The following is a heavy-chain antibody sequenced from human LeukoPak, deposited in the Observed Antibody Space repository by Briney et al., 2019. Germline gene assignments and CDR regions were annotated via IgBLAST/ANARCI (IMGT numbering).Heavy chain of an antibody. Sequence: SETLSLTCTVSGGSISSYYWSWIRQPAGKGLEWIGRIYTSGSTNYNPSLKSRVTMSVDTSKNQFSLKLSSVTAADTAVYYCAREGLLWFGELSYAFDIWGQGTMVTVSS. CDR3: AREGLLWFGELSYAFDI. J-gene: IGHJ3*02. CDR2: IYTSGST. V-gene: IGHV4-4*07. D-gene: IGHD3-10*01. CDR1: GGSISSYY.